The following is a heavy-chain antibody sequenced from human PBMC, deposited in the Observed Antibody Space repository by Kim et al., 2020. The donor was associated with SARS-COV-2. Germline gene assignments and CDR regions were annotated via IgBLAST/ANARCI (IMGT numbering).Heavy chain of an antibody. CDR3: ARGSGGYYYGMYV. D-gene: IGHD2-15*01. Sequence: SETLSLTCTVSGGSISSSSYYWGWIRQPPGQGLEWIGSIYYSGSTYYNPSLKSRVTISVDTSKNQFSLKLSSVTAADTAVYYCARGSGGYYYGMYVWGQG. V-gene: IGHV4-39*01. CDR1: GGSISSSSYY. J-gene: IGHJ6*02. CDR2: IYYSGST.